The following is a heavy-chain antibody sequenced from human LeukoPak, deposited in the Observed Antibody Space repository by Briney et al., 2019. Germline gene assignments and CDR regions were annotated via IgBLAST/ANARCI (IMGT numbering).Heavy chain of an antibody. D-gene: IGHD6-13*01. CDR2: INPNSGGT. J-gene: IGHJ4*02. CDR1: GGTFSSYA. V-gene: IGHV1-2*02. CDR3: ARGYSSSSTTSFKRGKIDY. Sequence: GSSVKVSCKASGGTFSSYAISWVRQAPGQGLEWMGWINPNSGGTNYAQKFQGRVTMTRDTSISTAYMELSRLRSDDTAVYYCARGYSSSSTTSFKRGKIDYWGQGTLVTVSS.